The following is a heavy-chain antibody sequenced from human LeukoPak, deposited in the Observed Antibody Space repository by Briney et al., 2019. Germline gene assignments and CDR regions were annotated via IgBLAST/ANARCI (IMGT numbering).Heavy chain of an antibody. CDR2: IRNKANSYTT. V-gene: IGHV3-72*01. CDR3: ARGFSAVVATNNLEY. Sequence: GGSLRLSCAASGFTFSSYAMSWVRQAPGKGREWVGRIRNKANSYTTLYATSVKGRFTISRDDSKNSMYLQMNSLKTEDTAVYYCARGFSAVVATNNLEYWGQGTLVTVSS. CDR1: GFTFSSYA. D-gene: IGHD2-15*01. J-gene: IGHJ4*02.